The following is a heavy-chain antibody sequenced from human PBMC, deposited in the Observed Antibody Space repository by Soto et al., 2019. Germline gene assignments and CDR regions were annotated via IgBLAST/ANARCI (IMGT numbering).Heavy chain of an antibody. CDR2: ISAYNGNT. CDR3: ARDMAIAVAGFNWFDP. D-gene: IGHD6-19*01. CDR1: GYTFTSYG. J-gene: IGHJ5*02. V-gene: IGHV1-18*03. Sequence: QVQLVQSGAEVKKPGASVKVSCKASGYTFTSYGISWVRQAPGQGLEWMGWISAYNGNTNYAQKLQGRVTMTTDTSTSTAYMELRSLRSDDMAVYYCARDMAIAVAGFNWFDPWGQGTLVTVSS.